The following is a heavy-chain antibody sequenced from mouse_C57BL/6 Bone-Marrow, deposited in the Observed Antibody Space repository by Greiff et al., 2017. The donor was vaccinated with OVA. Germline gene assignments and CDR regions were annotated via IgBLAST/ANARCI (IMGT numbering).Heavy chain of an antibody. V-gene: IGHV1-15*01. D-gene: IGHD1-1*01. CDR1: GYTFTDYE. CDR3: TRPPIYYYGSSLFAY. J-gene: IGHJ3*01. CDR2: IDPETGGT. Sequence: VQLQQSGAELVRPGASVTLSCKASGYTFTDYEMHWVKQTPVHGLEWIGAIDPETGGTAYNQKFKGKAILTADKSSSTAYMELRSLTSEDSAVYYCTRPPIYYYGSSLFAYWGQGTLVTVSA.